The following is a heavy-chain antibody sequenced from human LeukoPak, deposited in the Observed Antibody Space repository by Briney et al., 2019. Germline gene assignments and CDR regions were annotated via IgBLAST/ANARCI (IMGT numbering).Heavy chain of an antibody. CDR3: AREAFYGSGSHPFDY. CDR2: IIPIFGTA. D-gene: IGHD3-10*01. CDR1: GGTFSSYA. Sequence: SVKVSCKASGGTFSSYAISWVRQAPGQGLEWMGRIIPIFGTANYAQKFQGRVTITTDESTSTAYMELSSLRSEDTAVYYCAREAFYGSGSHPFDYWGQGTLVTVSS. V-gene: IGHV1-69*05. J-gene: IGHJ4*02.